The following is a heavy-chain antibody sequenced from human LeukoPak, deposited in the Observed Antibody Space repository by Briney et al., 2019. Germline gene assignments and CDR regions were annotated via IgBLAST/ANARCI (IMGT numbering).Heavy chain of an antibody. CDR3: ARVGCGSSWPPRDYFDY. CDR1: GGSISSYY. J-gene: IGHJ4*02. Sequence: SETLSLTCTVSGGSISSYYWSWIRQPPGKGLEWIGYIYYSGSTNYNPSLKSRVTISVDTSKNQFSLKLSSVTAADTPVYYCARVGCGSSWPPRDYFDYWGQGTLVTVSS. D-gene: IGHD6-13*01. CDR2: IYYSGST. V-gene: IGHV4-59*01.